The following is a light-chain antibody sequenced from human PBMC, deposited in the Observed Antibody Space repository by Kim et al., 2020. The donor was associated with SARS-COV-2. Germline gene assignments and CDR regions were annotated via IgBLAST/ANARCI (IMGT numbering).Light chain of an antibody. CDR3: ETWDSNIPV. CDR2: FEGSGSY. V-gene: IGLV4-60*03. J-gene: IGLJ3*02. Sequence: RTGPLSRRTSNCFTAGHRQQPGKAPRFLMKFEGSGSYNKGGGVPVRFSGSRSGADRYLIISNLQSEDEADYYCETWDSNIPVFGGGTQLTVL. CDR1: RRTSNCF.